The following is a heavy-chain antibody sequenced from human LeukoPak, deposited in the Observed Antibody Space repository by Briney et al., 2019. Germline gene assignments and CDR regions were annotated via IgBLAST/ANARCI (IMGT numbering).Heavy chain of an antibody. J-gene: IGHJ6*03. Sequence: SETLSLTCTVSGGSISSSNYYWGWIRQPPGKGLEWIGNIYYSGSTYYNPSLKSRVTISVDTSKNHFSLNLNSVTAADTAVYYCAKTNTGTYSSYYYYYMDVWGKGTTVTVSS. D-gene: IGHD4-17*01. CDR2: IYYSGST. CDR3: AKTNTGTYSSYYYYYMDV. CDR1: GGSISSSNYY. V-gene: IGHV4-39*02.